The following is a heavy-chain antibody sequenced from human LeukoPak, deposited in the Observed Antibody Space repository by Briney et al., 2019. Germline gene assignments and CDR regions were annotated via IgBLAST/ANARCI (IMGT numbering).Heavy chain of an antibody. CDR1: GFTFSRHW. Sequence: GGSLRLSCAASGFTFSRHWMSWVRQAPGKGLEWVANIKQDGSEKYYVDSVKGRFTISRDNAKNSLYLQMNSLRAEDTAVYYCARGNFSAYDIWGQGTMVTVSS. CDR3: ARGNFSAYDI. V-gene: IGHV3-7*05. D-gene: IGHD2/OR15-2a*01. J-gene: IGHJ3*02. CDR2: IKQDGSEK.